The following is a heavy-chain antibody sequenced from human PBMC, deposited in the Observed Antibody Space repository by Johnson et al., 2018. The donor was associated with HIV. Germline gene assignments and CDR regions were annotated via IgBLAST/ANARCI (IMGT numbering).Heavy chain of an antibody. CDR2: IFSVGNT. CDR3: ARDVRDLVTRGGFDV. V-gene: IGHV3-66*02. Sequence: VQLVESGGGLVQSGESLRLSCAASGITVNTNYMSWVRRAPGKGLEWVSVIFSVGNTYYADSVKGRFTISRDNSRNMLYLQMNSLRPEDTAVYYCARDVRDLVTRGGFDVWGPGTVVTVSS. J-gene: IGHJ3*01. D-gene: IGHD3-10*02. CDR1: GITVNTNY.